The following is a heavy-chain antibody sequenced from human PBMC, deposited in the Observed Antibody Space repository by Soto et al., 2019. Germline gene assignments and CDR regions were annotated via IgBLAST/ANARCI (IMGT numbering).Heavy chain of an antibody. CDR1: GGTFSSYT. Sequence: QVQLVQSGAEVKKPGSSVKVSCKASGGTFSSYTISWVRQAPGQGLEWMGRIIPILGIANYAQKFQGRVTITADKSTSTADMDLSSLRSEDTAVYYCAREEYYYGSGSFFTGWGQGTLVTVSS. D-gene: IGHD3-10*01. CDR2: IIPILGIA. V-gene: IGHV1-69*08. CDR3: AREEYYYGSGSFFTG. J-gene: IGHJ4*02.